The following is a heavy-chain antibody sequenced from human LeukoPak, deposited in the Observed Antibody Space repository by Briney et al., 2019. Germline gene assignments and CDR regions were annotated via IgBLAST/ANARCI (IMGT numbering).Heavy chain of an antibody. V-gene: IGHV3-30-3*01. CDR3: ARDPMVRGVIITSFDF. CDR1: GFTFSSYA. J-gene: IGHJ4*02. Sequence: PGGSLRLSCAASGFTFSSYAMHWVRQAPGKGLEWVAVISYDGSNKYYADSVKGRFTISRDNSKNTLYLQMNSLRTEDTAVYYCARDPMVRGVIITSFDFWGQGNPGHRLL. D-gene: IGHD3-10*01. CDR2: ISYDGSNK.